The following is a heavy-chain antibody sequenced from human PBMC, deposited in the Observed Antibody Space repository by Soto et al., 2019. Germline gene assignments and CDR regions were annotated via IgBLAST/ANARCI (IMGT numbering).Heavy chain of an antibody. D-gene: IGHD2-15*01. V-gene: IGHV4-31*03. CDR1: GGSISSGGYY. Sequence: PSETLSLTCTVSGGSISSGGYYWSWIRQHPGKGLEWIGYIYYSGSTYYNPSLKSRVTISVDTSKNQFSLKLSSVTAADTAVYYCARDKVVAASGGFDPWGQGTLVTVSS. J-gene: IGHJ5*02. CDR3: ARDKVVAASGGFDP. CDR2: IYYSGST.